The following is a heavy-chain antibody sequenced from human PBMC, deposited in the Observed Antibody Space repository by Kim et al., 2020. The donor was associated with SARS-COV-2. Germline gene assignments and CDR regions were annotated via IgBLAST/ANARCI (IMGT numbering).Heavy chain of an antibody. V-gene: IGHV5-51*01. CDR3: ASQGNSSSWYSNAFDI. Sequence: GESLKISCKGSGYSFTSYWIGWVRQMPGKGLEWMGIIYPGDSDTRYSPSFQGQVTISADKSISTAYLQWSSLKASDTAMYYCASQGNSSSWYSNAFDIWGQGTMVTVSS. D-gene: IGHD6-13*01. CDR2: IYPGDSDT. J-gene: IGHJ3*02. CDR1: GYSFTSYW.